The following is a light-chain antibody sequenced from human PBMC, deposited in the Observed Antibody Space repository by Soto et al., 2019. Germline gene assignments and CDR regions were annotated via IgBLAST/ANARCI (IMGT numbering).Light chain of an antibody. Sequence: DIQMAQSPSAVCASVGDRVTTTCRASQSISSWLAWYQQKPGKAPKLLIYKASSLESGVPSRFSASGSGTDFTLTISSLQPEDFATYYCQQFRSFPITFGQGTRLEIK. CDR1: QSISSW. CDR3: QQFRSFPIT. J-gene: IGKJ5*01. V-gene: IGKV1-5*03. CDR2: KAS.